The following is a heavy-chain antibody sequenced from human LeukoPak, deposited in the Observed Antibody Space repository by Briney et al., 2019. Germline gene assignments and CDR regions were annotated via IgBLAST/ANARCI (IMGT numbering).Heavy chain of an antibody. CDR1: GDSISSSNW. CDR2: IYYSGST. CDR3: ARTAVDTATYFDY. J-gene: IGHJ4*02. D-gene: IGHD5-18*01. V-gene: IGHV4-28*01. Sequence: SETLSLTCAVSGDSISSSNWWGWIRQPPGKGLEWIGSIYYSGSTYYNPSLKSRVTMSVDTSKNQFSLKLSSVTAVDTAVYYCARTAVDTATYFDYWGQGTLVTVSS.